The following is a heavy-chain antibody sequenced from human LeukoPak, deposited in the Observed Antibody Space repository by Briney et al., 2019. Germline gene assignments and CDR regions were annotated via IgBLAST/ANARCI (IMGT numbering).Heavy chain of an antibody. CDR3: TTVQGSGYYAAY. CDR1: GFTVSDTW. D-gene: IGHD3-22*01. V-gene: IGHV3-15*01. J-gene: IGHJ4*02. Sequence: GGSLRLSCAASGFTVSDTWMRWVRQAPGKGLEWVGRIKSKTDGGTTDYAAPVKGRFTISRDDSKNTLYLQMNSLKSEDTAVCYCTTVQGSGYYAAYWGQGTLVTVSS. CDR2: IKSKTDGGTT.